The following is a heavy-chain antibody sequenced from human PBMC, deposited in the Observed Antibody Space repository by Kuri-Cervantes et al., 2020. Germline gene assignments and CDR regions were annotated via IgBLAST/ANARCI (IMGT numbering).Heavy chain of an antibody. CDR3: VRALGGLLTF. V-gene: IGHV4-34*01. D-gene: IGHD3-10*01. CDR1: GGSFSGYY. J-gene: IGHJ4*02. Sequence: SQTLSLTCAVYGGSFSGYYWSWIRQPPGKGLEWIGEINHNGSTNYNPSLKSRVTISVDTSKNQFSLKLSSVTAADTAVYFCVRALGGLLTFWGQGILVTVSS. CDR2: INHNGST.